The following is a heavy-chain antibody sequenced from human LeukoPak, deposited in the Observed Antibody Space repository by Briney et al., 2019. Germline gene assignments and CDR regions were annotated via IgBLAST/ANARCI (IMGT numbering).Heavy chain of an antibody. CDR3: ARHLARYSSSYYFDY. V-gene: IGHV5-51*01. D-gene: IGHD6-6*01. J-gene: IGHJ4*02. CDR1: GCSFTSYW. CDR2: IYPGDSDT. Sequence: GESLKISCRGSGCSFTSYWIGWVRQMPGKGLEWMGIIYPGDSDTRYSPSFQGQGTISADKSISTAYLQWSSLKASDTAMYYCARHLARYSSSYYFDYWAREPWSPSPQ.